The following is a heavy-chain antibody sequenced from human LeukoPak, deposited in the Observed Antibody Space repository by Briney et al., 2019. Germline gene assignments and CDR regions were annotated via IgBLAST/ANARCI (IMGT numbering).Heavy chain of an antibody. CDR2: TYYSGTT. CDR1: GGSMSNYY. D-gene: IGHD6-19*01. J-gene: IGHJ3*02. Sequence: SSETLSLTCTVSGGSMSNYYWTWIRQPPGKGLEWIGYTYYSGTTKYNPSLKSRVTISADTSKNQFSLKLRSLTAADTAVYYCARHLGVAVAADAFDIWGQGTMVTVSS. V-gene: IGHV4-59*08. CDR3: ARHLGVAVAADAFDI.